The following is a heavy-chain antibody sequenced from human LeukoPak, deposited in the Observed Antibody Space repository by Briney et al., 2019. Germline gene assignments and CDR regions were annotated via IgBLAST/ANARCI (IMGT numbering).Heavy chain of an antibody. CDR3: ATFGGGYSGYGFDY. CDR2: INPNSGGT. J-gene: IGHJ4*02. Sequence: GASVKVSCKASGYTFTAYFMHWVRQVPGQGLEWMGRINPNSGGTDYAQKFQGRVTMTRDTSTSTVYMELSSLRSEDTAVYYCATFGGGYSGYGFDYWGQGTLVTVSS. CDR1: GYTFTAYF. D-gene: IGHD5-12*01. V-gene: IGHV1-2*06.